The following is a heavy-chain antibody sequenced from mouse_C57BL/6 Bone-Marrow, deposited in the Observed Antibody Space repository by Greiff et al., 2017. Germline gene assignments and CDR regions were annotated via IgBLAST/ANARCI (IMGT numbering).Heavy chain of an antibody. Sequence: VQLQQSGAELARPGASVKLSCKASGYTFTSSGISWVKQRTGQGLEWIGEIYPRSGNTYYNEKFKGKATLTADKSSSTAYMEIRSLTSEDSAVYFCARLRVYYYGSSFAWFAYWGQGTLVTVSA. V-gene: IGHV1-81*01. J-gene: IGHJ3*01. D-gene: IGHD1-1*01. CDR3: ARLRVYYYGSSFAWFAY. CDR2: IYPRSGNT. CDR1: GYTFTSSG.